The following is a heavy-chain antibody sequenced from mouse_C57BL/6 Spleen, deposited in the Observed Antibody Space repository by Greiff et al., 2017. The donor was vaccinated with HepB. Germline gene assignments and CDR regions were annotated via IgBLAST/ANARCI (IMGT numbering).Heavy chain of an antibody. CDR2: ISYDGSN. CDR3: ARETVVAPFAY. Sequence: LMESGPGLVKPSQSLSLTCSVTGYSITSGYYWNWIRQFPGNKLEWMGYISYDGSNNYNPSLKNRISITRDTSKNQFFLKLNSVTTEDTATYYCARETVVAPFAYWGQGTLVTVSA. CDR1: GYSITSGYY. V-gene: IGHV3-6*01. J-gene: IGHJ3*01. D-gene: IGHD1-1*01.